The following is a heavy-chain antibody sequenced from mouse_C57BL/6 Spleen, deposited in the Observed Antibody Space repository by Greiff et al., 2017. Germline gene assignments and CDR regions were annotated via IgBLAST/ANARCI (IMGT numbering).Heavy chain of an antibody. CDR3: AIRGYYSFGYFDY. D-gene: IGHD1-1*01. CDR1: GYTFTGYS. Sequence: VQLQQSGAELMKPGASVKLSCKATGYTFTGYSIEWVKQRPGHGLEWIGEILPGSGSTNYNEKFKGKATFTADTSSNTSYMQLRSLTTEDSTSYYCAIRGYYSFGYFDYWGQGTTLTVSS. CDR2: ILPGSGST. J-gene: IGHJ2*01. V-gene: IGHV1-9*01.